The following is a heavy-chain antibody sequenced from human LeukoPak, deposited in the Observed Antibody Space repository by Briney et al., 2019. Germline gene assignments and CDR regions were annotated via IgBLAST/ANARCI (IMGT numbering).Heavy chain of an antibody. J-gene: IGHJ4*02. CDR2: ISGSGGTS. Sequence: PGGSLRLSCAASGFTFSSHAMSWVRQAPGKGLEWVSGISGSGGTSYYADSVKGRFTISRDNSKNTLYLQMNSLRAEDTAVYYYAKDRLVHDHWGQGTLVTVSS. D-gene: IGHD6-19*01. CDR1: GFTFSSHA. CDR3: AKDRLVHDH. V-gene: IGHV3-23*01.